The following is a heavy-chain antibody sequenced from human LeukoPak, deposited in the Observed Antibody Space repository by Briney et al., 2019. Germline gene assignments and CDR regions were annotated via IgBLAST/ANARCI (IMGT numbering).Heavy chain of an antibody. CDR1: GFTFSIYS. CDR2: IGGSSSSI. V-gene: IGHV3-21*01. J-gene: IGHJ4*02. CDR3: AREAGSGSYYEGFDY. D-gene: IGHD1-26*01. Sequence: GGSLRLSCAASGFTFSIYSMNWVRQAPGKGLEWVSSIGGSSSSIYYADSVKGRFTISRDNAKNSLFLQMNSPRADDTAVYYCAREAGSGSYYEGFDYWGQGTPVTVSS.